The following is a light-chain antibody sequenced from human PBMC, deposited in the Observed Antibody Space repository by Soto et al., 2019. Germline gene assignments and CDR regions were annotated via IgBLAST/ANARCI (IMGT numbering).Light chain of an antibody. CDR1: TGAVTNGHY. CDR3: LLSYNGNHV. Sequence: QAWGRPESTPSVSPGGTVTLTCGSSTGAVTNGHYPYWFQQKPGQAPRTLIYDTTNRHSWTPARFSGSLLGGKAALTLSGAQPEDEAEYYCLLSYNGNHVFGNGTKVTVL. CDR2: DTT. J-gene: IGLJ1*01. V-gene: IGLV7-46*01.